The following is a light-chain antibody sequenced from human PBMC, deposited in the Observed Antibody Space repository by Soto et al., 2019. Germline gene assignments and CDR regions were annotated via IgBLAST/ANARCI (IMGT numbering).Light chain of an antibody. Sequence: QSVLTQPRSVSGSPGQSVSISCTGTNSDVGGYNYVSWYQHHPGKAPKLMISHVSKRPSGVPDRFSGSKSGNTASLTISGLQAEDEADYYCCSYAGTYTYWVFGGGTKLTVL. J-gene: IGLJ3*02. CDR1: NSDVGGYNY. CDR3: CSYAGTYTYWV. CDR2: HVS. V-gene: IGLV2-11*01.